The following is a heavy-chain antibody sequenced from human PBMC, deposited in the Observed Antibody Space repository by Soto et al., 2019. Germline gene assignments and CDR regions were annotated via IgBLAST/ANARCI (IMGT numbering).Heavy chain of an antibody. Sequence: KSSETLSLTCTVSGGSIIGYYWSWIREPPGKGLESIGYVHYRGNTDYNPPLKSRVTISVDTSKNQFSLKLSSVTAADTAVYYCARGRYCSGDSCKSYFYYYGMDVWGQGTTVTVSS. CDR3: ARGRYCSGDSCKSYFYYYGMDV. V-gene: IGHV4-59*01. J-gene: IGHJ6*02. CDR1: GGSIIGYY. D-gene: IGHD2-15*01. CDR2: VHYRGNT.